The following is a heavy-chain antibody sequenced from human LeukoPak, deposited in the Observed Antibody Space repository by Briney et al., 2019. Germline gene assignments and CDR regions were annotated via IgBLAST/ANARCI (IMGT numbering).Heavy chain of an antibody. CDR1: GYSFTNYW. J-gene: IGHJ4*02. D-gene: IGHD1-26*01. V-gene: IGHV5-51*01. CDR3: ARRRDLYSGSYYPFDY. Sequence: GASVKVSCKASGYSFTNYWIGWVRQMPGKGLEWMGIIYPDDSDTRYSPSFQGQVTISADKSISTAYLQWSSLKASDTAMYYCARRRDLYSGSYYPFDYWGQGTLVTVSS. CDR2: IYPDDSDT.